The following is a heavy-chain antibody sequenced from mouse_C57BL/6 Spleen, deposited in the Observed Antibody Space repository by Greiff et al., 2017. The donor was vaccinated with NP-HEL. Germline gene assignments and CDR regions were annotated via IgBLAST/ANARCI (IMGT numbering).Heavy chain of an antibody. Sequence: QVQLQQPGAELVKPGASVKLSCKASGYTFTSYWMHWVKQRPGQGLEWIGMIHPNSGSTNYNEKFKSKATLTVDKSSSTAYMQLSSLTSEDSAVYYCARCHYDYDVGSAYWGQGTLVTVSA. CDR1: GYTFTSYW. D-gene: IGHD2-4*01. CDR2: IHPNSGST. CDR3: ARCHYDYDVGSAY. J-gene: IGHJ3*01. V-gene: IGHV1-64*01.